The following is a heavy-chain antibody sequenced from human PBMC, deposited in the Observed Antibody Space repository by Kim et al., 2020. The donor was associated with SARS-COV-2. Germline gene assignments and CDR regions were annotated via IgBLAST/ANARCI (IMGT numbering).Heavy chain of an antibody. V-gene: IGHV3-30*03. D-gene: IGHD2-2*01. CDR1: GFTFSSYG. CDR2: ISYDGSVK. Sequence: GGSLRLSCAASGFTFSSYGMHWVRQAPGKGLEWVTLISYDGSVKKYADSVKGRFTISRDDSKNTLYLQMNSLRPDDTAVYYCARGLTSPLDYWGQGTLVTVSS. J-gene: IGHJ4*02. CDR3: ARGLTSPLDY.